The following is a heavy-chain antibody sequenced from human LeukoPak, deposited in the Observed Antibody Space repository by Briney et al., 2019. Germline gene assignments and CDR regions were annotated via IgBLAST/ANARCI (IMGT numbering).Heavy chain of an antibody. D-gene: IGHD3-22*01. J-gene: IGHJ4*02. CDR1: GFTFSSYG. V-gene: IGHV3-30*18. CDR3: AKDGGTSGYYAGFVDY. Sequence: GGSLRLSCAASGFTFSSYGIHWVRQAPGKGLEWVAVISYDVTDKYYVDSVKGRFTISRDNSKNTLYLQMNSLRAEDTAVYYCAKDGGTSGYYAGFVDYWGLGTLVTVSS. CDR2: ISYDVTDK.